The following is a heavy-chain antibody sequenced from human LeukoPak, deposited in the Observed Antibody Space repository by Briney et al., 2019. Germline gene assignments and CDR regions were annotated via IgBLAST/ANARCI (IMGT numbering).Heavy chain of an antibody. V-gene: IGHV3-23*01. D-gene: IGHD6-13*01. Sequence: PGGSLRLSCAASGFTFSSYAMTWVRQAPGKGLEWVSGISGSGGSTYYADSVKGRFTISRDNSKNTLYLLMNSLRADDTAMYYCAKDRRAAAGGGNFDHWGQGALVTVSS. J-gene: IGHJ4*02. CDR1: GFTFSSYA. CDR3: AKDRRAAAGGGNFDH. CDR2: ISGSGGST.